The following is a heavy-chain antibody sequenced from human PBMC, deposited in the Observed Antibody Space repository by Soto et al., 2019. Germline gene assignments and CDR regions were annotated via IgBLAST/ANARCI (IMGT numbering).Heavy chain of an antibody. CDR3: ARDGIIAVAGHAEYFQH. D-gene: IGHD6-19*01. J-gene: IGHJ1*01. CDR1: GFTFSSYE. CDR2: ISSSGSTI. V-gene: IGHV3-48*03. Sequence: EVQLVEPGGGLVQPGGSLRLSCAASGFTFSSYEMNWVRQAPGKGLEWVSYISSSGSTIYYADSVKGRFTISRDNAKNSLYLQMNSLRAEDTAVYYCARDGIIAVAGHAEYFQHWGQGTLVTVSS.